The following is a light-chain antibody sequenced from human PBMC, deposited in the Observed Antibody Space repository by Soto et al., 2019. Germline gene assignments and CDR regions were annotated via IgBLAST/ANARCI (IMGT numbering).Light chain of an antibody. J-gene: IGKJ2*01. CDR2: GAS. CDR1: QSVSTRY. V-gene: IGKV3-20*01. Sequence: EIVLTQSPGTLSLSPGERATLSCRASQSVSTRYLAWYQQKPGQAPRLLIYGASSRATGIPDRFSGSGSGTDFTLTISRLEPEDFAVYYCQQYGTSPPRTFGQGTKLEIK. CDR3: QQYGTSPPRT.